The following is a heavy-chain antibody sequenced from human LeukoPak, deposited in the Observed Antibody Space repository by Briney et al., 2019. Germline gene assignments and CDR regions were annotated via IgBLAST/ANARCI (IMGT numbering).Heavy chain of an antibody. V-gene: IGHV4-39*07. J-gene: IGHJ3*02. D-gene: IGHD3-10*01. CDR3: ARLTHMVRGVNDAFDI. CDR2: IYYSGST. Sequence: PSETLSLTCTVSGGSISSSSYYWGWIRQPPGKGLEWIGSIYYSGSTYYNPSLKSRVTISVDMSKNQFSLKLSSVTAADTAVYYCARLTHMVRGVNDAFDIWGQGTMVTVSS. CDR1: GGSISSSSYY.